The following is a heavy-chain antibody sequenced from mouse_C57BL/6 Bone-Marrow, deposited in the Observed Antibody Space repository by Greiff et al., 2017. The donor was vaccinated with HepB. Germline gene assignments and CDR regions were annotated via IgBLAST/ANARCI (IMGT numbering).Heavy chain of an antibody. CDR1: GFTFSSYA. CDR3: ARPYSNLYFDV. D-gene: IGHD2-5*01. V-gene: IGHV5-4*01. Sequence: EVQLVESGGGLVKPGGSLKLSCAASGFTFSSYAMSWVRQTPEKRLEWVATISDGGSYTYYPDNVKGRFTISRDNAKNNLYLQMRHLKSEDTAMYYCARPYSNLYFDVWGTGTTVTVSS. CDR2: ISDGGSYT. J-gene: IGHJ1*03.